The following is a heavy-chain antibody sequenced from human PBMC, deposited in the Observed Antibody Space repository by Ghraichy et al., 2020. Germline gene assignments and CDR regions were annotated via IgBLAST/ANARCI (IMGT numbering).Heavy chain of an antibody. V-gene: IGHV1-69*06. D-gene: IGHD6-19*01. J-gene: IGHJ6*02. Sequence: SVKVSCKASGGTFSSYAISWVRQAPGQGLEWMGGIIPIFGTANYAQKFQGRVTITADKSTSTAYMELSSLRSEDTAVYYCASHPLGLVFVVYYYGMDVWGQGTTVTVSS. CDR1: GGTFSSYA. CDR2: IIPIFGTA. CDR3: ASHPLGLVFVVYYYGMDV.